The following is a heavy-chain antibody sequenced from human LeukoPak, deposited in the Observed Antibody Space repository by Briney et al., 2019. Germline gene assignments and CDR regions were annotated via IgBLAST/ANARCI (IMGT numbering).Heavy chain of an antibody. J-gene: IGHJ4*02. V-gene: IGHV4-61*02. D-gene: IGHD5-12*01. Sequence: PSEALSLTCTVSGGSISSSSYYWSWVRQPAGKGLEWIGRIYASGSTNYNPSLKSRVTISVDTSKNQLSLKLTSVTSADTAVYYCAGAPAGYLKWLSPLYYWVQGTLVTVSS. CDR2: IYASGST. CDR1: GGSISSSSYY. CDR3: AGAPAGYLKWLSPLYY.